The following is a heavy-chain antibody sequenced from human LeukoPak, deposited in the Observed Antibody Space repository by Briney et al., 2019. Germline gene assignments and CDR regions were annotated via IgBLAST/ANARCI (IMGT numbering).Heavy chain of an antibody. Sequence: PGGSLRLSCAASRFIFSNYAMSSVRQAPGKGLEWVSAITGSGGNTYSADSVKGQFTISIDNSKNTLSLQINSLRAAETGAYLCAKASRQSSGWYFDYWGQGTLVTVSS. J-gene: IGHJ4*02. CDR3: AKASRQSSGWYFDY. D-gene: IGHD6-25*01. CDR1: RFIFSNYA. CDR2: ITGSGGNT. V-gene: IGHV3-23*01.